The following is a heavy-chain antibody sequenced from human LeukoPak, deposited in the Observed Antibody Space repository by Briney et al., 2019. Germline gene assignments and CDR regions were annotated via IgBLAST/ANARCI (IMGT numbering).Heavy chain of an antibody. CDR2: ITSSSTYL. CDR1: GFTFSNYN. J-gene: IGHJ3*02. Sequence: PGGSLRLSCAASGFTFSNYNMNWVRQAPGKGLEWVSSITSSSTYLFYADSVKGRFTISRDNSKNPLYLQMNSLRAEDTAMYYCAKVSRSMVNDAFDIWGQGTMISVSS. D-gene: IGHD4/OR15-4a*01. V-gene: IGHV3-21*01. CDR3: AKVSRSMVNDAFDI.